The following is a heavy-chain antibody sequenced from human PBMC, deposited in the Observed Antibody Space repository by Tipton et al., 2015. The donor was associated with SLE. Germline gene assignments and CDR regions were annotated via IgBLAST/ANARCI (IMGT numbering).Heavy chain of an antibody. J-gene: IGHJ2*01. V-gene: IGHV3-23*01. CDR1: SSSSYY. Sequence: SSSSYYWGWIRQPPGKGLEWISAISGSGGSTYYADSVKGRFTISRDNSKNTLYLQMNSLRAEDTAVYYCARGWYFDLWGRGTLVTVSS. CDR3: ARGWYFDL. CDR2: ISGSGGST.